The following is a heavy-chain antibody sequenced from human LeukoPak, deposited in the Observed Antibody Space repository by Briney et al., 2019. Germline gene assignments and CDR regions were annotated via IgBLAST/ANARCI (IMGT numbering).Heavy chain of an antibody. J-gene: IGHJ4*02. CDR3: ARGDLTYYDSSGYDY. V-gene: IGHV1-8*03. CDR1: GYTFTGYY. D-gene: IGHD3-22*01. Sequence: ASVKVSCKASGYTFTGYYMHWVRQAPGQGLEWMGWMNPNSGNTGYAQKFQGRVTITRNTSISTAYMELSSLRSEDTAVYYCARGDLTYYDSSGYDYWGQGTLVTVSS. CDR2: MNPNSGNT.